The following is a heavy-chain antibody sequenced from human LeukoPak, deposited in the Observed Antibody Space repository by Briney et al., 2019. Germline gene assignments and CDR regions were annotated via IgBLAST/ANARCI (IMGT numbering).Heavy chain of an antibody. Sequence: GGSLRLSCAASGFTFSSYAMSWVRQAPGKGLEWVSAISGSGGSTYYADSVKGRFTISRDNSKNTLYLQMNSLRAEDTVVYYCAKGYSSGWYLYYFDYWGQGTLVTVSS. J-gene: IGHJ4*02. V-gene: IGHV3-23*01. CDR1: GFTFSSYA. CDR3: AKGYSSGWYLYYFDY. CDR2: ISGSGGST. D-gene: IGHD6-19*01.